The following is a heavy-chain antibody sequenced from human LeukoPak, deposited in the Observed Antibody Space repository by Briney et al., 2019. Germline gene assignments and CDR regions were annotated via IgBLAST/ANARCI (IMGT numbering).Heavy chain of an antibody. Sequence: GRSLRLSCAASGFTFSSYGMHWVRQAPGKGLEWVAVISYDGSNKYYADSVKGRFTISRDNSKNTPYLQMNSLRAEDTAVYYCAKDQGYCSGGSCYPWNGMDVWGKGTTVTVSS. V-gene: IGHV3-30*18. CDR1: GFTFSSYG. CDR2: ISYDGSNK. CDR3: AKDQGYCSGGSCYPWNGMDV. J-gene: IGHJ6*04. D-gene: IGHD2-15*01.